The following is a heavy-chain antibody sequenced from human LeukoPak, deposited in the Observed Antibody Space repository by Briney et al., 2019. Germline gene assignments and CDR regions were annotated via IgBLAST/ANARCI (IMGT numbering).Heavy chain of an antibody. V-gene: IGHV1-2*06. J-gene: IGHJ6*03. CDR2: INPNSGGT. CDR1: GYTFTGYY. D-gene: IGHD6-6*01. CDR3: ARASIAAPLYYYYYMDV. Sequence: ASVKVSCKASGYTFTGYYMHWVRQAPGQGLEWMGRINPNSGGTNYAQKFQGRVTMTRDTSISTAYMELSRLRSDDTAVYYCARASIAAPLYYYYYMDVWGKGTTVTVSS.